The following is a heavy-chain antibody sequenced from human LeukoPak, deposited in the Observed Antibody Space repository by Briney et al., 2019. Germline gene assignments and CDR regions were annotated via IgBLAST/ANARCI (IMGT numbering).Heavy chain of an antibody. CDR3: ARDQLNCSGGSCRNWFDP. V-gene: IGHV3-30-3*01. D-gene: IGHD2-15*01. CDR1: GFTFSSYA. Sequence: PGGSLRLSCAASGFTFSSYAMHWVRQAPGEGLEWVAVISYDGSNKYYADSVKGRFTISRDNSKNTLYLQMNSLRAEDTAVYYCARDQLNCSGGSCRNWFDPWGQGTLVTVSS. CDR2: ISYDGSNK. J-gene: IGHJ5*02.